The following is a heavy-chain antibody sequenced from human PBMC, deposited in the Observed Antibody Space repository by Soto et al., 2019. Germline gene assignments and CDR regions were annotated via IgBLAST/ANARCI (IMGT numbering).Heavy chain of an antibody. D-gene: IGHD1-1*01. V-gene: IGHV1-18*04. CDR3: ARDRTGTTDYYGMDV. Sequence: GASVKVSCKASGYTFTSYGISWVRQAPGQGLEWMGWISAYNGNTNYAQKLQGRVTMTTDTSTSTAYMELRSLRSDDTAVYYCARDRTGTTDYYGMDVWGQGTTVTVS. CDR1: GYTFTSYG. CDR2: ISAYNGNT. J-gene: IGHJ6*02.